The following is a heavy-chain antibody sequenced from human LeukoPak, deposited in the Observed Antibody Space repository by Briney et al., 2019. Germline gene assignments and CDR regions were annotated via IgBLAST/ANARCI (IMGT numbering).Heavy chain of an antibody. Sequence: GGSLRLSCAASGFSFSTADMHWVRQAPGKGLEWVAFLRSGGNDKYYAGSVKGRFTISRDNSKDTLFLQMNSLRAEDTAVYYCAKDLFGSGSYEYWGQGTLVTVSS. D-gene: IGHD3-10*01. CDR1: GFSFSTAD. CDR3: AKDLFGSGSYEY. CDR2: LRSGGNDK. V-gene: IGHV3-30*02. J-gene: IGHJ4*02.